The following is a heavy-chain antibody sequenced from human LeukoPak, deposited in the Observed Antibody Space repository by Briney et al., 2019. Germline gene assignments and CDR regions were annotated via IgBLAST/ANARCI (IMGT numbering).Heavy chain of an antibody. D-gene: IGHD1-26*01. J-gene: IGHJ4*02. CDR1: EFTFTTYW. CDR2: MKPDGSLK. CDR3: TRDLQGSRLYLVGSQND. Sequence: GWSLRLSCEASEFTFTTYWMSWVRQAPGKGLEWVANMKPDGSLKYYVDSVKGRFTISRDSAMNSLYLEMNSLRAEDSGLYYCTRDLQGSRLYLVGSQNDWGQGTLVTVSS. V-gene: IGHV3-7*01.